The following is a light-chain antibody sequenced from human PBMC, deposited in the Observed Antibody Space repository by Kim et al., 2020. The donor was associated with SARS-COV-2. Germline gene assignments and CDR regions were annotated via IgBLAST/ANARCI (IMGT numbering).Light chain of an antibody. CDR3: SSYTTFTTVV. Sequence: QLITISCTGTGGDVGGYDYVSWYQHYPGKAPQLMLYDVSNRPSGVSNRFSGSKSGNTASLTISGLQAEDEADYYCSSYTTFTTVVFGGGNQLTVL. V-gene: IGLV2-14*03. J-gene: IGLJ2*01. CDR2: DVS. CDR1: GGDVGGYDY.